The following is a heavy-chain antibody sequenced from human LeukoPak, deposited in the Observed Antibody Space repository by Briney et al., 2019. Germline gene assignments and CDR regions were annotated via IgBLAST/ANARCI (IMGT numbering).Heavy chain of an antibody. V-gene: IGHV3-9*01. D-gene: IGHD2/OR15-2a*01. CDR3: LRIEGARNSSTP. Sequence: SLRLSCEASGFNFYDYAIHWVRQAPGKGLEWVSGISWNGVGIGYADSVKGRFTISRDNAKDSVYLQMNRLRPEDTALYYCLRIEGARNSSTPWAKETRVTVPS. CDR2: ISWNGVGI. CDR1: GFNFYDYA. J-gene: IGHJ5*02.